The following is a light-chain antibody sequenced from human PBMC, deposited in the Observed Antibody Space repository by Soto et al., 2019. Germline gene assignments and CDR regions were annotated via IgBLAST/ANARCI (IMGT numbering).Light chain of an antibody. CDR2: GAS. CDR1: QSVSNNY. CDR3: QQYGSLPWT. V-gene: IGKV3-20*01. Sequence: EIVLTQSPDTLSFSPGERATLSCRARQSVSNNYLAWYQQIPGQAPRPLIYGASSRVPGIPDRFSGSGSGTDFTLTITRLEPEDFAVYYCQQYGSLPWTFGQGTKVEIK. J-gene: IGKJ1*01.